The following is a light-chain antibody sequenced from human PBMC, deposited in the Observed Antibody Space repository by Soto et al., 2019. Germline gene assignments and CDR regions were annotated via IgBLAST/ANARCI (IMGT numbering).Light chain of an antibody. CDR1: QSVSSSH. Sequence: EIVLTQSPGTLSLSPGERATLSCRASQSVSSSHLAWYQQKPGQAPRLLIYGASSRATGIPDRFSGSGSGTDFTLTISRLEPDDFALYPCQQYGSYPRTFGQGTKPEIK. CDR3: QQYGSYPRT. V-gene: IGKV3-20*01. J-gene: IGKJ2*01. CDR2: GAS.